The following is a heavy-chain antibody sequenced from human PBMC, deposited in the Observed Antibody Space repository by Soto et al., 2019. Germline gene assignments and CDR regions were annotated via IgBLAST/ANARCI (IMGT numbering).Heavy chain of an antibody. Sequence: EVHLLESGGDLVQPGGSLRLSCAASGFTFSSYAMNWVRQAPGKGLEWVSAIGGSGGDTYYADSVKGRFTISRDNSKNTLYLQMNCLRAEDAAIYYCATGYCSGVSCRKDYWGQGTLVTVSS. CDR1: GFTFSSYA. D-gene: IGHD2-15*01. V-gene: IGHV3-23*01. CDR3: ATGYCSGVSCRKDY. CDR2: IGGSGGDT. J-gene: IGHJ4*02.